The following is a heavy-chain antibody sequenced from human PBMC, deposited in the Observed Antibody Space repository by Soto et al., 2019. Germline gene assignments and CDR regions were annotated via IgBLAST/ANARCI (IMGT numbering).Heavy chain of an antibody. D-gene: IGHD3-10*01. CDR3: ARGGGLDD. J-gene: IGHJ4*02. CDR1: GYSFTSFP. Sequence: QVQLVQSGAEVKKPGASVKVYCKASGYSFTSFPIHWVRQAPGQGLECMGWINAANGYTRYSQKFQGRVTITRDTPATTAYMDLSSLTSEDTAVYYCARGGGLDDWGQGTLITVSS. V-gene: IGHV1-3*01. CDR2: INAANGYT.